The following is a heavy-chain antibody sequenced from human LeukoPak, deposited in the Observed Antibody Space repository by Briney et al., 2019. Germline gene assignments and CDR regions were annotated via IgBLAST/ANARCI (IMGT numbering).Heavy chain of an antibody. CDR3: ATDIGPTYYYGSGSYH. CDR2: IIPILGIA. J-gene: IGHJ4*02. D-gene: IGHD3-10*01. CDR1: GGTFSSYA. V-gene: IGHV1-69*04. Sequence: SVKVSCKASGGTFSSYAISWVRQAPGQGLEWMGRIIPILGIANYAQKFQGRDTITADKSTSTAYMELSSLRSEDTAVYYCATDIGPTYYYGSGSYHWGQGTLVTVSS.